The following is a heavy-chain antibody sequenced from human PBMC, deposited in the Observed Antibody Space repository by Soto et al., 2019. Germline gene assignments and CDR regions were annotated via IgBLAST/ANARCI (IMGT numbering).Heavy chain of an antibody. CDR1: GFTFRSYV. J-gene: IGHJ4*02. CDR2: TSYDGSNK. Sequence: QVQLVESGGGVVQPGTSLRLSCVGSGFTFRSYVIHWVRQAPGKGLEWVALTSYDGSNKYYDDSVKGRFTISRYNSRNTVGLQMDSLRREETALYYCARWGTTRGVDVWGQGTLVSGSS. CDR3: ARWGTTRGVDV. D-gene: IGHD3-10*01. V-gene: IGHV3-30*19.